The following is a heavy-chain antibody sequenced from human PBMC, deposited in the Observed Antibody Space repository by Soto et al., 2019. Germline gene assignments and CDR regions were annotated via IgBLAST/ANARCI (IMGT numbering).Heavy chain of an antibody. V-gene: IGHV3-48*02. J-gene: IGHJ3*02. Sequence: GGSPRLSCAASGFTFSSYSMNWVRQAPGKGLEWVSYISSSSSTIYYADSVKGRFTISRDNAKNSLYLQMNSLRDEDTAVYYCARDQGRRSYDSSGYDAFDIWGQGTMVTVSS. CDR1: GFTFSSYS. CDR2: ISSSSSTI. D-gene: IGHD3-22*01. CDR3: ARDQGRRSYDSSGYDAFDI.